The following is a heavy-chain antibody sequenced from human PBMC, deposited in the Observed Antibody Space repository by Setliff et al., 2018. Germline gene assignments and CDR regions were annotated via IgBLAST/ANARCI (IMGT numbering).Heavy chain of an antibody. V-gene: IGHV3-21*01. CDR1: GFTFSTHS. CDR3: ASAGHSGSWFPFDAFHI. CDR2: ISRSSTYI. J-gene: IGHJ3*02. D-gene: IGHD6-13*01. Sequence: GGSLRLSCAASGFTFSTHSMNWVRQAPGKGLEWVSSISRSSTYIYYADSMKGGFTISRDNAKNSLYLQMNSLRAEDTAVYYCASAGHSGSWFPFDAFHIWGQGTMVTVSS.